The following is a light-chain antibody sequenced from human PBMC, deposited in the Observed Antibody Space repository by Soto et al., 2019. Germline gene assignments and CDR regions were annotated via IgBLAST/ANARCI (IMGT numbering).Light chain of an antibody. J-gene: IGKJ1*01. V-gene: IGKV1-5*03. CDR1: QSISSW. CDR2: EAS. CDR3: QHYKASST. Sequence: DIQMTQSPSTLSASVGDRVTITCRASQSISSWLAWYQQKPGKAPKLLIYEASSSDIGVPPRFSGSGFGTEFTLTISSLQPDDFATYYCQHYKASSTFGQGTRLEIK.